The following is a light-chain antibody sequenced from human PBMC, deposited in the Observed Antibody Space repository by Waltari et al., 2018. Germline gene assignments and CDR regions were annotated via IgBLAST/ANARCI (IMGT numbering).Light chain of an antibody. J-gene: IGLJ3*02. V-gene: IGLV2-23*02. CDR1: NSDIGSYNL. CDR2: EVT. CDR3: FSYAGSRNWV. Sequence: QSALTQAASVSGSPGQSITLSGTGTNSDIGSYNLVSWYQQNPGEAPKLMIFEVTKRPSGVSNRFSGSKSGNTASLTISGLQAEDEAHYYCFSYAGSRNWVFGGGTKLTVL.